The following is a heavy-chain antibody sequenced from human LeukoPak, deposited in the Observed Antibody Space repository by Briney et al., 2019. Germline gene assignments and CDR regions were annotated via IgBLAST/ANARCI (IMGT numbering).Heavy chain of an antibody. CDR1: GYTFTSYA. CDR2: INAGNGNT. J-gene: IGHJ5*02. D-gene: IGHD3-10*01. CDR3: ARDMVRGVIGFDP. V-gene: IGHV1-3*01. Sequence: ASVKVSCKASGYTFTSYAMHWVRQAPGQRLEWMGWINAGNGNTKYSQKFQGRVTITRDTSASTAYMELSSLRSEDTAVYYCARDMVRGVIGFDPWGQGTLVTVSS.